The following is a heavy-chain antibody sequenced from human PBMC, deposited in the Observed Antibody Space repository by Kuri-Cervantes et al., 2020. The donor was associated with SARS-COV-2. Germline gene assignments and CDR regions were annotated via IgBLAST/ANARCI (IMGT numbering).Heavy chain of an antibody. CDR3: ARVAGEGPIYYYYMDV. Sequence: GESLKISCVASGFSLSRYTMNWVRQAPGKALEWVSSISGSGSYIYYADSVKGRFTISKESGENSLYLHMNSLRGDDTAVYYCARVAGEGPIYYYYMDVWGKGTTVTVSS. J-gene: IGHJ6*03. V-gene: IGHV3-21*01. CDR2: ISGSGSYI. CDR1: GFSLSRYT. D-gene: IGHD2-21*01.